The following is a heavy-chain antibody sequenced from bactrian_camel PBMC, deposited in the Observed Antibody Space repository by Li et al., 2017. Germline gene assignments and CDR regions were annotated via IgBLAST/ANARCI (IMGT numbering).Heavy chain of an antibody. CDR2: IYRGSGSI. V-gene: IGHV3S63*01. Sequence: HVQLVESGGGSVQAGGSLRLSCTASGFTLHDSDMGWYRQAPGKEREGLAAIYRGSGSIYYRASVQGRFTISQDRAKNTLYLQMDSLKPEDTAMYYCAAVAEGRTVEGGVSLWTLFESGYWGQGTQVTVS. J-gene: IGHJ4*01. CDR1: GFTLHDSD. D-gene: IGHD3*01. CDR3: AAVAEGRTVEGGVSLWTLFESGY.